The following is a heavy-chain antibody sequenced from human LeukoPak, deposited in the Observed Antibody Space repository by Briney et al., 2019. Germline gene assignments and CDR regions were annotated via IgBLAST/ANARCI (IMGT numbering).Heavy chain of an antibody. CDR3: ARAGYSMDTEYFQH. CDR2: ISNSGTAI. J-gene: IGHJ1*01. D-gene: IGHD5-18*01. Sequence: PGGSLRLSCAASGFTFTNYWMTWVRQAPGKGLEWVSYISNSGTAIYYADSVKGRFTISRDNAKSSLYLQMNSLRAEDTAVYYCARAGYSMDTEYFQHWGQGTLVTVSS. V-gene: IGHV3-48*04. CDR1: GFTFTNYW.